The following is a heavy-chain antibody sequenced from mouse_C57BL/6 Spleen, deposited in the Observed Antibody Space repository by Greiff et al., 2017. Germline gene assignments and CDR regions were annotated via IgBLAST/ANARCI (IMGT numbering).Heavy chain of an antibody. J-gene: IGHJ2*01. CDR1: GYTFTNYW. Sequence: VQLQQSGAELVRPGTSVKMSCKASGYTFTNYWIGWAKQRPGHGLEWIGDIYPGGGYTNYNEKFKGKATLTADKSSSTAYMQFSSLTSEDSAIYYCARKSYYYGSSSLDYWGQGTTRTVSS. CDR2: IYPGGGYT. CDR3: ARKSYYYGSSSLDY. V-gene: IGHV1-63*01. D-gene: IGHD1-1*01.